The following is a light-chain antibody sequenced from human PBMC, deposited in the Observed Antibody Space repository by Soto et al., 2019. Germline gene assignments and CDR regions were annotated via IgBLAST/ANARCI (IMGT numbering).Light chain of an antibody. CDR1: SSDIGGYNY. CDR3: SSYRSSSSAVL. J-gene: IGLJ3*02. CDR2: DVT. Sequence: QSALTQPASVSGSPGQLIAISCTGTSSDIGGYNYVSWYQQHPGKAPKLLVYDVTERPSGVSNRFSGSKSGNTASLTISGLQAEDEADYYCSSYRSSSSAVLFGGGTKLTVL. V-gene: IGLV2-14*01.